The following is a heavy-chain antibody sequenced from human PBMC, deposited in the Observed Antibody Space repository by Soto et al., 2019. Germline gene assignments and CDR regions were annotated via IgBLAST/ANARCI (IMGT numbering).Heavy chain of an antibody. J-gene: IGHJ5*02. CDR1: GGSFSGYY. D-gene: IGHD3-3*01. CDR3: ARDQVTIFGVVPTGWFDP. V-gene: IGHV4-59*01. Sequence: SETLSLTCAVYGGSFSGYYWSWIRQPPGKGLEWIGYIYYSGSTNYNPSLKSRVTISVDTSKNQFSLKLSSVTAADTAVYYCARDQVTIFGVVPTGWFDPWGQGTLVTAPQ. CDR2: IYYSGST.